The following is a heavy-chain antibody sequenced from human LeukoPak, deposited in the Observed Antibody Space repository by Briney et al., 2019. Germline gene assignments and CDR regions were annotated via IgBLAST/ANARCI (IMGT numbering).Heavy chain of an antibody. CDR1: GFTFSDHY. CDR2: ISSSSSTI. V-gene: IGHV3-48*02. D-gene: IGHD1-26*01. CDR3: ASSVVGATIRLYFQH. J-gene: IGHJ1*01. Sequence: TGGSLRLSCATSGFTFSDHYMDWVRQAPGKGLEWVSYISSSSSTIYYADSVKGRFTISRDNAKNSLYLQMNSLRDEDTAVYYCASSVVGATIRLYFQHWGQGTLVTVSS.